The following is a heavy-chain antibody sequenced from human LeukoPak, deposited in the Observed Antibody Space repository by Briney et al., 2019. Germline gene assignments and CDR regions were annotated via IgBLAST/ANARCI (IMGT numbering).Heavy chain of an antibody. D-gene: IGHD6-19*01. CDR2: ISGSGATT. CDR3: AKPSDSGWYDD. V-gene: IGHV3-23*01. CDR1: GLTFSRYA. J-gene: IGHJ5*02. Sequence: GGALRLSCAASGLTFSRYAMSWVRQAPGKGVEWVSAISGSGATTHYADSVRGRFTISRDNTKDTLHLQMNSLRAEDTAVYWCAKPSDSGWYDDWGQGTLVTVSS.